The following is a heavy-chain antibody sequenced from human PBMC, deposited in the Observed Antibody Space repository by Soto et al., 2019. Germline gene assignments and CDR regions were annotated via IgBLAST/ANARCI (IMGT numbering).Heavy chain of an antibody. Sequence: SQTLSFTCAISGDSVSSNSAAWNWIRQSPSRGLEWLGRTYYRSKWYNDYAVSVKSRITINPDTSKNQFSLQLNSVTPEDTAVYYCARDSMIVVVITPYYYYYGMDVWGQGTTVTVSS. V-gene: IGHV6-1*01. D-gene: IGHD3-22*01. J-gene: IGHJ6*02. CDR1: GDSVSSNSAA. CDR3: ARDSMIVVVITPYYYYYGMDV. CDR2: TYYRSKWYN.